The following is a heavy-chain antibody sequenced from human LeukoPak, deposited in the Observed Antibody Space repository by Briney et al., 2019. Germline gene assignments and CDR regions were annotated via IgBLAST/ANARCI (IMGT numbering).Heavy chain of an antibody. J-gene: IGHJ5*02. Sequence: GGSLRLSCAASGFTFSSYAMSWVRQAPGKGLEWVSAISGSGGSIYYADSVKGRFTISRDNSKNTLYLQMNSLRAEDTAVYYCAKMLRPAAGINWFDPWGQGTLVTVSS. D-gene: IGHD6-13*01. CDR2: ISGSGGSI. CDR1: GFTFSSYA. V-gene: IGHV3-23*01. CDR3: AKMLRPAAGINWFDP.